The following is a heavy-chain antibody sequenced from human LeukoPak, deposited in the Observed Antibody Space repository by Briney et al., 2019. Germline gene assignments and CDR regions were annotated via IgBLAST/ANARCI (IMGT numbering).Heavy chain of an antibody. V-gene: IGHV1-8*02. CDR3: ARRARGVLKWFDP. Sequence: ASVKVSCKASGGTFSGYAISWVRQAPGQGLEWMGWMNPNSGNTGYAQKFQGRVTMTRNTSISTAYMELSSLRSEDTAVYYCARRARGVLKWFDPWGQGTLVTVSS. CDR1: GGTFSGYA. D-gene: IGHD3-10*01. CDR2: MNPNSGNT. J-gene: IGHJ5*02.